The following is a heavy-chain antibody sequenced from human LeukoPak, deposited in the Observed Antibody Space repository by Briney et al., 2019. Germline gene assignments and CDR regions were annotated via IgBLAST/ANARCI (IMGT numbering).Heavy chain of an antibody. V-gene: IGHV3-48*01. D-gene: IGHD1-26*01. CDR1: GFTFSTYS. Sequence: GGSLRLSCAASGFTFSTYSMNWVRQAPGKGLEWVSYIDTGTSTIYYADSVKGRLTISKDNAKNSLYLQMNSLRAEDTAVYYCARDTPARIVGATDYYFDYWGQGTLVTVSS. CDR3: ARDTPARIVGATDYYFDY. CDR2: IDTGTSTI. J-gene: IGHJ4*02.